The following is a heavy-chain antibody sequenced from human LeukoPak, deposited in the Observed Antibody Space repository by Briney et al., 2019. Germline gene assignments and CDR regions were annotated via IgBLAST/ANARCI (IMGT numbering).Heavy chain of an antibody. Sequence: PSETLSLTCAVYGESFSGYYWSWIRQPPGKGLEWIGTISHHGTTKYNPSLKSRVTISVDTSKNQFSLKLSSVTAADTAVYYCAREFNYYGSGSYIGGSDYWGQGTLVTVSS. D-gene: IGHD3-10*01. CDR3: AREFNYYGSGSYIGGSDY. CDR1: GESFSGYY. V-gene: IGHV4-34*01. J-gene: IGHJ4*02. CDR2: ISHHGTT.